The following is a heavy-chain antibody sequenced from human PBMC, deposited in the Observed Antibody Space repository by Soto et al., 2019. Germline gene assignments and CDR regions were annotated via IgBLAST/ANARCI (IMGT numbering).Heavy chain of an antibody. CDR2: MNPNSGNT. Sequence: ASVKVSCKASGYTFTSYDINWVRQATGQGLEWMGWMNPNSGNTGYAQKFQGRVTMTRNTSISTAYMDLRSLRSDDTAVYYCARSGATVTRLFDYWGQGTLVTVSS. V-gene: IGHV1-8*01. CDR1: GYTFTSYD. CDR3: ARSGATVTRLFDY. D-gene: IGHD4-17*01. J-gene: IGHJ4*02.